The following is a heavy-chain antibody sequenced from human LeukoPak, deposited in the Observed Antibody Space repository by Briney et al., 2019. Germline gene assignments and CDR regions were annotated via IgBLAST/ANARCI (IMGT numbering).Heavy chain of an antibody. CDR3: AKTYYYDSSGFNDY. CDR2: IRSKAYGGTT. V-gene: IGHV3-49*04. J-gene: IGHJ4*02. CDR1: GFTFGDYV. Sequence: GGSLRLSCTASGFTFGDYVMSWVRQAPGKGLEWVGFIRSKAYGGTTKNAASVKGRFTISRDDSRSIAYLQMNSLRAEDTAVYYCAKTYYYDSSGFNDYWGQGTLVTVSS. D-gene: IGHD3-22*01.